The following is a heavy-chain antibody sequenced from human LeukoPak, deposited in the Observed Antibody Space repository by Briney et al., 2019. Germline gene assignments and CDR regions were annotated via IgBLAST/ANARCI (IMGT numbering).Heavy chain of an antibody. J-gene: IGHJ4*02. V-gene: IGHV3-23*01. Sequence: GVSLRLSCAASGFTFSRNAMTWVRQAPGMGLEWVSSVIDSGKDTYYAGSVKGRFTISRDNSKGTLYLQMNSLRVEDTAVYYCAKGVVDRGADCWGQGTLVIVSS. CDR1: GFTFSRNA. CDR2: VIDSGKDT. D-gene: IGHD2-21*01. CDR3: AKGVVDRGADC.